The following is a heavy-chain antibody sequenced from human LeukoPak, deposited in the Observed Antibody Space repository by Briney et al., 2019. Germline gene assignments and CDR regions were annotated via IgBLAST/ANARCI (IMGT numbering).Heavy chain of an antibody. CDR2: IFHSGRT. CDR1: GFTFSNHG. Sequence: GSLRLSCAASGFTFSNHGMNWVRQAPGKGLEWIGEIFHSGRTNYNPSLRSRVTISVDKSRNQFSLKLISVTAADTAVYYCATQGKVRGVRPYYYYYMDVWGKGTTVTISS. V-gene: IGHV4-4*02. CDR3: ATQGKVRGVRPYYYYYMDV. J-gene: IGHJ6*03. D-gene: IGHD3-10*01.